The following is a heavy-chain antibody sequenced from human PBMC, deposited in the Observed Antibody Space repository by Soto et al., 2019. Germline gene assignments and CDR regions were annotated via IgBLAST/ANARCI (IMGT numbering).Heavy chain of an antibody. CDR3: ARQRDYDILTGSPNWFDP. J-gene: IGHJ5*02. CDR1: GYSFTSYW. V-gene: IGHV5-10-1*01. Sequence: GESLKISCKGSGYSFTSYWISWVRQMPGKGLEWMGRIDPSDSYTNYSPSFQGHVTISADKSISTAYLQWSSLKASDTAMYYCARQRDYDILTGSPNWFDPWGQGTLVTVSP. D-gene: IGHD3-9*01. CDR2: IDPSDSYT.